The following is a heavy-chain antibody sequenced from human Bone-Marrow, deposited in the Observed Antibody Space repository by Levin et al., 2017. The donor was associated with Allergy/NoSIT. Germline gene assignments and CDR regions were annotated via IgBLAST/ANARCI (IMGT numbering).Heavy chain of an antibody. CDR2: IYYSGST. V-gene: IGHV4-59*08. J-gene: IGHJ6*03. D-gene: IGHD5-18*01. CDR1: GGSISSYY. CDR3: ARQLRRYSYGTYYMDV. Sequence: SETLSLTCTVSGGSISSYYWSWIRQPPGKGLEWIGYIYYSGSTNYNPSLKSRVTISVDTSKNQFSLKLSPVTAADTAVYYCARQLRRYSYGTYYMDVWGKGTTVTVSS.